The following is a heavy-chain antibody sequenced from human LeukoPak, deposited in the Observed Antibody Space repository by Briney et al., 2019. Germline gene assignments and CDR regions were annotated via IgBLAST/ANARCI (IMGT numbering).Heavy chain of an antibody. CDR1: GGSISSYY. D-gene: IGHD6-6*01. CDR3: ARYSSSGDAFDI. CDR2: IYTGGST. J-gene: IGHJ3*02. V-gene: IGHV4-4*07. Sequence: SETLSLTCTVSGGSISSYYWSWIRQPAGKGLEWIGRIYTGGSTNYNPSLKSRVTMSVDTSKNQFSLKLSSVTAADTAVYYCARYSSSGDAFDIWGQGTMVTVSS.